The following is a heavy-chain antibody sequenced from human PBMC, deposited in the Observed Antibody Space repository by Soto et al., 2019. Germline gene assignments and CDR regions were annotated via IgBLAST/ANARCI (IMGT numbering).Heavy chain of an antibody. D-gene: IGHD3-10*01. J-gene: IGHJ4*02. CDR2: IYSGGYT. V-gene: IGHV3-53*01. CDR1: GFTVSNNY. CDR3: RTRGGGGGY. Sequence: EVQLVESGGGLIQPGGSLRLSCAVSGFTVSNNYMSWVRQAPGKGLEGVSVIYSGGYTAYGDSVKGRFTISRDNSKNTLYPKINTRRAADPAGYYCRTRGGGGGYWGQGTLVTVSS.